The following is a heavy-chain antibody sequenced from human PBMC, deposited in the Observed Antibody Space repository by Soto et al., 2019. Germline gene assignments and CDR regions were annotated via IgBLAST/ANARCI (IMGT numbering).Heavy chain of an antibody. CDR1: GFTFSSYG. D-gene: IGHD6-19*01. V-gene: IGHV3-30*18. CDR3: AKDQSIAVAGTVIDY. Sequence: GGSLRLSCAASGFTFSSYGMHWVRQAPGKGLEWVAVISYDGSNKYYADSVKGRFTISRDNSKNTPYLQMNSLRAEDTAVYYCAKDQSIAVAGTVIDYWGQGTLVTVSS. J-gene: IGHJ4*02. CDR2: ISYDGSNK.